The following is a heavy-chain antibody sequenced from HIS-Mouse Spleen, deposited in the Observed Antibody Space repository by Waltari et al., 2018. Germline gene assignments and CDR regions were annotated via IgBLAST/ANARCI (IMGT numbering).Heavy chain of an antibody. D-gene: IGHD6-13*01. J-gene: IGHJ5*02. Sequence: QVQLQQWGAGLLKPSETLSLTCAVYGGSFSGYYWSWIRQPPGKGLEWIGEINHSGSTNYNPALKSRVTIAGDTSKNQFSLKLSSVTAADTAVYYCARGGSKDSSSWYNWFDPWGQGTLVTVSS. V-gene: IGHV4-34*01. CDR1: GGSFSGYY. CDR2: INHSGST. CDR3: ARGGSKDSSSWYNWFDP.